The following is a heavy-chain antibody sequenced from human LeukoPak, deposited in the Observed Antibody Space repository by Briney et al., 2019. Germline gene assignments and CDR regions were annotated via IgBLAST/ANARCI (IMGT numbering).Heavy chain of an antibody. V-gene: IGHV1-3*01. Sequence: ASVKVSCKASGYTFTSYAMHWVRQAPGQRLEWMGWINAGNGNTKYSQRLQGRVTITRDTSASTAYMELSSLRSEDTAVYYCARGRPIVVVPAAINYYYAMDVWGKGTTVTVSS. CDR3: ARGRPIVVVPAAINYYYAMDV. J-gene: IGHJ6*04. D-gene: IGHD2-2*02. CDR2: INAGNGNT. CDR1: GYTFTSYA.